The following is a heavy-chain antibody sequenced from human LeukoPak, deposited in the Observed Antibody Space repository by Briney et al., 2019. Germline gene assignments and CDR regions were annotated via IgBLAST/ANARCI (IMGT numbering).Heavy chain of an antibody. D-gene: IGHD3-22*01. V-gene: IGHV1-8*01. J-gene: IGHJ6*03. CDR3: ARGTDSSGYYWNYYYMDV. Sequence: ASVKVSRKASGYTFTSYDINWVRQATGQGLEWMGWMNPNSGNTGYAQKFQGRVTMTRNTSISTAYMELSSLRSEDTAVYYCARGTDSSGYYWNYYYMDVWGKGTTVTVSS. CDR1: GYTFTSYD. CDR2: MNPNSGNT.